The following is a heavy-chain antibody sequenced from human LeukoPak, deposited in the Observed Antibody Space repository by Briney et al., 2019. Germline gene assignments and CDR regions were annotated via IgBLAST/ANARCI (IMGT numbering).Heavy chain of an antibody. J-gene: IGHJ4*02. D-gene: IGHD3-10*01. CDR3: AKHLWRDLLWFGEGYYFGY. CDR2: ISYDGSNK. CDR1: GFTFSSYG. V-gene: IGHV3-30-3*02. Sequence: HPGGSLRLSCAASGFTFSSYGMHWVRQAPGKGLEWVAVISYDGSNKYYADSVKGRFTISRDNSKNTLYLQMSSLRAEDTAVYYCAKHLWRDLLWFGEGYYFGYWGQGTLVTVSS.